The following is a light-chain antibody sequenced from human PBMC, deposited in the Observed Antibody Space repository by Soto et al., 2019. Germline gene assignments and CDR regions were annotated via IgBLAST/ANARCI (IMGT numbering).Light chain of an antibody. Sequence: EIVLTQSSGTLSLSPGERATLSCRASQSVSTNYLAWYQQKPGQAPRLLIYGASDRATGIPDRFSGSGSGTDFTLTISRLEPEDFAVYYCEQYGSTPFTFGPGTKVDI. CDR1: QSVSTNY. CDR2: GAS. CDR3: EQYGSTPFT. V-gene: IGKV3-20*01. J-gene: IGKJ3*01.